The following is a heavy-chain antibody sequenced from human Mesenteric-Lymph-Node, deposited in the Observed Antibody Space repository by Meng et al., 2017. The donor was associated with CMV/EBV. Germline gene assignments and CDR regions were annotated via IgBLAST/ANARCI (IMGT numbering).Heavy chain of an antibody. CDR2: IFSGGST. J-gene: IGHJ6*02. Sequence: GGSLRLSCAASGFTFRNYAMSWVRQAPGKGLEWVSVIFSGGSTYYADSVKGRFTISRDNSKNTLYLQMNSLRAEDTAVYYCARVSVTQGVYYYYYGMDVWGQGTTVTVSS. CDR3: ARVSVTQGVYYYYYGMDV. V-gene: IGHV3-53*01. D-gene: IGHD4-11*01. CDR1: GFTFRNYA.